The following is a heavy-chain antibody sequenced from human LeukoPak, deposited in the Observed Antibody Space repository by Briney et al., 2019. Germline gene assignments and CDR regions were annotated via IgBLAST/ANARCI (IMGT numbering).Heavy chain of an antibody. J-gene: IGHJ4*02. CDR3: ARDGYDYVWGSYHLLSAY. CDR1: GYTFTGYY. V-gene: IGHV1-2*02. CDR2: INPNSGGT. Sequence: ASVKVSCKASGYTFTGYYMHWVRQAPGQGLEWMGWINPNSGGTNYAQKLQGRVTMTTDTATSTAYMELRSLRSDDTAVYYCARDGYDYVWGSYHLLSAYWGQGTLVTVSS. D-gene: IGHD3-16*02.